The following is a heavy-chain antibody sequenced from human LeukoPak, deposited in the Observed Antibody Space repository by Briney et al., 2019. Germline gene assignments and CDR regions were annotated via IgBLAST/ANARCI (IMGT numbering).Heavy chain of an antibody. CDR2: MSYDGDNK. J-gene: IGHJ6*02. Sequence: QPGRSLRLSCVASGFSFRTHAIHWVRQAPGKGLEWIAFMSYDGDNKYYADSVKGRFTISRDNAKNSLYLQMNSLRAEDTAVYYCARDKLGGNVVAAKFYYYYGMDVWGQGTTVTVSS. D-gene: IGHD2-15*01. CDR3: ARDKLGGNVVAAKFYYYYGMDV. CDR1: GFSFRTHA. V-gene: IGHV3-30-3*01.